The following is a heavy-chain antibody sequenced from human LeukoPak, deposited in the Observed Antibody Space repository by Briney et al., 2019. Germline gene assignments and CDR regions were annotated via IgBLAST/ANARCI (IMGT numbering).Heavy chain of an antibody. CDR2: IYHSGST. CDR1: GGSISSSNW. D-gene: IGHD3-10*01. Sequence: SETLSLTCAVSGGSISSSNWWTWVRQSPGKGLEWIGEIYHSGSTNYNPSLKSRVTISVDKSKNQFSLKLSSVTAADTAVYYCARLKITMVRGVILGFNDYWGQGTLVTVSS. CDR3: ARLKITMVRGVILGFNDY. V-gene: IGHV4-4*02. J-gene: IGHJ4*02.